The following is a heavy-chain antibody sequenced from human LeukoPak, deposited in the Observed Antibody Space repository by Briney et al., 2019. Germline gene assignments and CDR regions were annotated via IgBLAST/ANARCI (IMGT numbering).Heavy chain of an antibody. D-gene: IGHD6-6*01. CDR1: GYTFTSYA. Sequence: GASVKVSCKASGYTFTSYAMHWVRQAPGQRLEWMGWINGGNGDTKYSQKFQGRVTITRDTSASTAYMELSRLRSDDTAVYYCASAHSSSYAFDIWGQGTMVTVSS. V-gene: IGHV1-3*01. CDR2: INGGNGDT. J-gene: IGHJ3*02. CDR3: ASAHSSSYAFDI.